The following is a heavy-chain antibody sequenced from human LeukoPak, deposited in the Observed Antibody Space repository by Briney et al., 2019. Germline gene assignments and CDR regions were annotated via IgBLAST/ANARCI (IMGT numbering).Heavy chain of an antibody. J-gene: IGHJ6*02. CDR1: GFTVSSNY. D-gene: IGHD3-22*01. CDR3: ASLYSSGYYYYYYGMDV. Sequence: PGGSLRLSCAASGFTVSSNYMSWVRQAPGKGLEWVSVIYSGGSAYYADSVKGRFTISRDNSKNTLYLQMNSLRAEDTAVYYCASLYSSGYYYYYYGMDVWGQGTTVTVSS. CDR2: IYSGGSA. V-gene: IGHV3-66*01.